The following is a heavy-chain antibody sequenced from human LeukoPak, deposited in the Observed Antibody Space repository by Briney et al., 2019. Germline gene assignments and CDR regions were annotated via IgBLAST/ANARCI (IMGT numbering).Heavy chain of an antibody. CDR3: IGSGGWPGY. D-gene: IGHD1-26*01. CDR2: IASDGST. J-gene: IGHJ4*02. V-gene: IGHV3-74*01. Sequence: GGSLRLSCEASGFTFSNSAMSWVRQAPGKGLVWVSRIASDGSTVYADSVKGRFTISRDNAKDTVYLQMNSLRVEDTAVYYCIGSGGWPGYWGQGTLVTVSS. CDR1: GFTFSNSA.